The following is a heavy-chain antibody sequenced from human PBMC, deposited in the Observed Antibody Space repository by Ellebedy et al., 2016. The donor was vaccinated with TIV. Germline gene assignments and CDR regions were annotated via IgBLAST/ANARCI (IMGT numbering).Heavy chain of an antibody. CDR1: GYSFSTYY. CDR3: AVGQTYYYDSSGYGGDAFDI. CDR2: INPNGGST. V-gene: IGHV1-46*01. D-gene: IGHD3-22*01. J-gene: IGHJ3*02. Sequence: AASVKVSCKASGYSFSTYYLHWVRQAPGQGLEWMGMINPNGGSTSYAQKFQERVTITRDMSTSTAYMELSSLRSEDTAVYYCAVGQTYYYDSSGYGGDAFDIWGQGTMVTVSS.